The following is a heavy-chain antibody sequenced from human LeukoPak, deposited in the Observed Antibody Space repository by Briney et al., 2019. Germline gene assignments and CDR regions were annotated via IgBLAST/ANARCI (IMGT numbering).Heavy chain of an antibody. CDR2: IYYSGST. CDR1: GGSISSGDYY. Sequence: PSQTLSLTCTVSGGSISSGDYYWSCIRQPPGKGLECIGYIYYSGSTYYNPSLKSRVTISVDTSKNQFSLKLSSVTAADTAVYYCARYQARATSDAFDIWGQGTMVTVSS. CDR3: ARYQARATSDAFDI. J-gene: IGHJ3*02. V-gene: IGHV4-30-4*01. D-gene: IGHD5-12*01.